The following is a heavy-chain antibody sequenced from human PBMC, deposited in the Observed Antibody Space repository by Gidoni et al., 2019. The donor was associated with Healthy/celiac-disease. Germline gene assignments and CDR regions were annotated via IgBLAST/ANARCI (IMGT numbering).Heavy chain of an antibody. CDR2: IMGRGGST. Sequence: EVQLLESGGGLVQPGGSLRLSCAASGFTFSRYAMSWVRQAPGKGLEWVSAIMGRGGSTYYAESVKGRFTMSRDNSKNTLYLQMNSLRAEDTAVYYCATAEGYCSGGSCGLEPLLSFHPIDYWGQGTLVTVSS. D-gene: IGHD2-15*01. J-gene: IGHJ4*02. CDR3: ATAEGYCSGGSCGLEPLLSFHPIDY. CDR1: GFTFSRYA. V-gene: IGHV3-23*01.